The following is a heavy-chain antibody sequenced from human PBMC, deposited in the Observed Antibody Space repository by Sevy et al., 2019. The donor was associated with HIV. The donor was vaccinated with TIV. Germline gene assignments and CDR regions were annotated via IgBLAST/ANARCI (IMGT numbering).Heavy chain of an antibody. CDR3: VRDDTATGAGSFDI. Sequence: GGSLRLSCAASGFTFSSYSMNWVRQAPGKGLEWVSSIRSSSSYIHYADSVKGRFTISRDNAKNSLYLQMNSLRAEDTAVYYCVRDDTATGAGSFDIWGQGTMVTVSS. D-gene: IGHD5-18*01. V-gene: IGHV3-21*01. CDR1: GFTFSSYS. J-gene: IGHJ3*02. CDR2: IRSSSSYI.